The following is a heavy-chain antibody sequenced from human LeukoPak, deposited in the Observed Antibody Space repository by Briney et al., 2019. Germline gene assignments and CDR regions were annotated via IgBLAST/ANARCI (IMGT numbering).Heavy chain of an antibody. CDR3: ARETPYDFWSGYYCGMDV. CDR1: GFTFSDYY. D-gene: IGHD3-3*01. Sequence: GGSLRLSCAASGFTFSDYYMSWIRQAPGKGLEWVSYISSSGSTIYYADSEKGRFTISRDNAKNSLYLQMNSLRAEDTAVYYCARETPYDFWSGYYCGMDVWGQGTTVTVSS. V-gene: IGHV3-11*01. J-gene: IGHJ6*02. CDR2: ISSSGSTI.